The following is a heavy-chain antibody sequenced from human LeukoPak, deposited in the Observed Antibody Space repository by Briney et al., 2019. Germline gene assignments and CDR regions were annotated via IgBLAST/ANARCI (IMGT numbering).Heavy chain of an antibody. CDR3: ARASVRYYGSGSSRYGMDV. Sequence: SVKVSCKASGGTFSSYAISWVRQAPGQGLEWMGRVIPILGIANYAQKFQGRVTITADKSTSTAYMELSSLRSEDTAVYYCARASVRYYGSGSSRYGMDVWGQGTTVTVSS. CDR1: GGTFSSYA. V-gene: IGHV1-69*04. CDR2: VIPILGIA. J-gene: IGHJ6*02. D-gene: IGHD3-10*01.